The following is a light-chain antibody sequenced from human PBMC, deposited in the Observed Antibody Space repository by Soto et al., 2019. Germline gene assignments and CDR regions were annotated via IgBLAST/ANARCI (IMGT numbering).Light chain of an antibody. CDR3: TSNATGSAYV. Sequence: QSVLTQPHSVSGSPGQSVTISCTGSSSDVGGYNRVSWYQQPPGKAPKLLIYDVSNRPSGGSTRCSGSKSGNTASLTISGLQAEDEDDYYCTSNATGSAYVFGTGTKLTVL. J-gene: IGLJ1*01. CDR1: SSDVGGYNR. CDR2: DVS. V-gene: IGLV2-18*02.